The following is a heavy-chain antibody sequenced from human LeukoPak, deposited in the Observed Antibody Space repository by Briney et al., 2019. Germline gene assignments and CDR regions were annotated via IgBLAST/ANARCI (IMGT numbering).Heavy chain of an antibody. J-gene: IGHJ4*02. D-gene: IGHD3-9*01. V-gene: IGHV1-69*04. Sequence: SVKVSCKASGGTFSSYAISWVRQAPGQGLEWMGRIIPILGIANYAQKFQGRVTITADKSTSTAYMELSSLRSEDTAVYYCARGGDTSGILTIGDWGQGTLVTVSS. CDR2: IIPILGIA. CDR1: GGTFSSYA. CDR3: ARGGDTSGILTIGD.